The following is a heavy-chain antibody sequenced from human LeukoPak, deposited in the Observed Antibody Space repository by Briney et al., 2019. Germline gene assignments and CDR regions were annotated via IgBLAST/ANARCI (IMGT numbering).Heavy chain of an antibody. CDR3: ARDPLYGIVGATIGAFDI. CDR2: IIPIFGTA. Sequence: SVKVSCKASGYTFTSYGISWVRQAPGQGLEWMGGIIPIFGTANYAQKFQGRVTITADKSTSTAYMELSSLRSEDTAVYYCARDPLYGIVGATIGAFDIWGQGTMVTVSS. J-gene: IGHJ3*02. D-gene: IGHD1-26*01. CDR1: GYTFTSYG. V-gene: IGHV1-69*06.